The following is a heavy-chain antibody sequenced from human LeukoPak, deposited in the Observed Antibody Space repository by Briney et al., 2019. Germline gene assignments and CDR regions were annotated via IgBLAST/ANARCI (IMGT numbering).Heavy chain of an antibody. CDR3: AREPTYYYDSTAFDY. V-gene: IGHV3-72*01. J-gene: IGHJ4*02. Sequence: PGGSLRLSCAASGFTFSDHYMDWVRQAPGKGLEWAGRTRNKANSYTTEYAASVKGRFTISRDDSKNSLYLQMNSLKTEDTAVYYCAREPTYYYDSTAFDYWGQGTLVTVSS. CDR1: GFTFSDHY. CDR2: TRNKANSYTT. D-gene: IGHD3-22*01.